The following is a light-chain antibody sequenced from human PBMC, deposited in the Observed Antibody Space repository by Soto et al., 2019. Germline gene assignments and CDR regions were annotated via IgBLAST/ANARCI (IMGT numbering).Light chain of an antibody. V-gene: IGKV3-11*01. J-gene: IGKJ3*01. CDR3: QQRSNWTPGAFT. Sequence: EIVLTQSPATLSLSPGDRATLSCRASQSVSSYLAWYQQKPGQAPRLLIYHASNRATGIPARFSGSGSGTDFTLTISSLAPEDFAVYYCQQRSNWTPGAFTFGPGTKVDIK. CDR1: QSVSSY. CDR2: HAS.